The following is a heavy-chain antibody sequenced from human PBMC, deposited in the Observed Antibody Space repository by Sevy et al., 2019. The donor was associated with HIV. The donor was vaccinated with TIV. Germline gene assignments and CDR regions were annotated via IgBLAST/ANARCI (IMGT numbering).Heavy chain of an antibody. D-gene: IGHD3-22*01. J-gene: IGHJ6*02. CDR3: ASGIYYDSSGYYGYYYYGMDV. CDR1: GYTFTSYD. Sequence: ASVKVSCKASGYTFTSYDINWVRQATGQGLEWMGWMNPNSGNTGYAQKFQGRVTMTRNTSISTAYMELSSLRSEDTAVYYCASGIYYDSSGYYGYYYYGMDVWGQRTTVTVSS. V-gene: IGHV1-8*01. CDR2: MNPNSGNT.